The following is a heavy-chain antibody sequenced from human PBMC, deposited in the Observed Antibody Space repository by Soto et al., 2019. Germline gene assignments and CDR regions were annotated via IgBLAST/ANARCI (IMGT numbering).Heavy chain of an antibody. CDR2: ISAHNGNT. V-gene: IGHV1-18*01. CDR1: GYAFTTYG. CDR3: ARGRSGDY. Sequence: QVHLVQSGAEVKKPGASVKVSCKGSGYAFTTYGITWVRLAPGQGLEWMGWISAHNGNTNYAQKLQGRVTVTRDTSTSTAYMELRSLRSDDTAVYYCARGRSGDYWGQGALVTVSS. J-gene: IGHJ4*01.